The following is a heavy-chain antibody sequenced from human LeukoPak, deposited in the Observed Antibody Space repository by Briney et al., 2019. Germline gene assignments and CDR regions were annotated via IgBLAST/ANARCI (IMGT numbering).Heavy chain of an antibody. D-gene: IGHD6-13*01. CDR3: ARAEQQLVFPYYYYYYMDV. V-gene: IGHV1-18*01. Sequence: ASVRVSCKASGYTFTSYGISWVRQAPGQGLEWMGWISAYNGNTNYAQKLQGRVTMTTDTSTSTAYMELRSLRSDDTAVYYCARAEQQLVFPYYYYYYMDVWGKGTTVTVSS. CDR2: ISAYNGNT. CDR1: GYTFTSYG. J-gene: IGHJ6*03.